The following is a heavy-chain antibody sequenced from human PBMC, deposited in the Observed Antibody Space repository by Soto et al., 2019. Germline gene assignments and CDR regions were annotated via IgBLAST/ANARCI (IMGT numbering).Heavy chain of an antibody. CDR1: GGTFSSYT. CDR3: ARPPPRSGYDSSCYLRDDAFDI. V-gene: IGHV1-69*02. D-gene: IGHD3-22*01. J-gene: IGHJ3*02. Sequence: QVQLVQSGAEVKKPGSSVKVSCKASGGTFSSYTISWVRQAPGQGLEWMGRIIPILGIANYARKFQGRVTIAADKATSTAYMELSSLRTEDTAVYYCARPPPRSGYDSSCYLRDDAFDIWGQGTMVTVSS. CDR2: IIPILGIA.